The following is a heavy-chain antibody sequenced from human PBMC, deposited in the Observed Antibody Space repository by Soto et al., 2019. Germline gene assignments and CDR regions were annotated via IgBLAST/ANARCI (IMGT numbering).Heavy chain of an antibody. CDR1: GFTFSSYG. Sequence: QVQLVESGGGVVQPGRSLRLSCAASGFTFSSYGMHWVRQAPDKGLEWVAVISYDGSNKYYADSVKGRFTISRDNSKNTLYLQMNSLRAEDTAVYYCAKDRLERDDYIWGSPRDFDYWGQGTLVTVSS. D-gene: IGHD3-16*01. CDR2: ISYDGSNK. V-gene: IGHV3-30*18. J-gene: IGHJ4*02. CDR3: AKDRLERDDYIWGSPRDFDY.